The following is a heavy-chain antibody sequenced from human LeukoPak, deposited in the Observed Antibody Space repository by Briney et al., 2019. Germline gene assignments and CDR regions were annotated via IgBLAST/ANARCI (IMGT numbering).Heavy chain of an antibody. V-gene: IGHV1-18*01. D-gene: IGHD5-12*01. CDR3: ARVDPPGQDSGYDWVADY. CDR2: ISAYNGNT. CDR1: GYTFTSYG. Sequence: ASVKVSCKASGYTFTSYGISWVRQAPGQGLEWMGWISAYNGNTNHAQKLQGRVTMTTDTSTSTAYMELRSLRSDDTAVYYCARVDPPGQDSGYDWVADYWGQGTLVTVSS. J-gene: IGHJ4*02.